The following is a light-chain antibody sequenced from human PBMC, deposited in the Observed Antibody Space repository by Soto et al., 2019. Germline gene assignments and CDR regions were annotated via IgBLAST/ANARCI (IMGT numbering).Light chain of an antibody. CDR2: DVS. J-gene: IGLJ1*01. CDR1: SSDVGGYNY. Sequence: QSALTQPASVSGSPGQTITISCTGTSSDVGGYNYVSWYQEHPGKAPKLMIYDVSNRPSGVSNRCSGSKSGNTASQTISGLQAEDEADYYCSSYTSSRTYVFGTGTKVTAL. V-gene: IGLV2-14*01. CDR3: SSYTSSRTYV.